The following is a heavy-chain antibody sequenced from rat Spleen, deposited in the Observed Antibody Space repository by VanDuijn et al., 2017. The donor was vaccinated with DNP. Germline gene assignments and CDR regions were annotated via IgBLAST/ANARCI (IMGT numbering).Heavy chain of an antibody. Sequence: EVQLQESGPGLVKPSQSLSLTCSVTGYSITSNYWGWIRKFPGNKMEYIGHISYSGNTNYNPSLKSRISITRDTSKNHFFLHLNSVTTEDTATYYCARWTRYFDYWGQGVMVTVSS. V-gene: IGHV3-1*01. D-gene: IGHD1-7*01. CDR3: ARWTRYFDY. CDR1: GYSITSNY. CDR2: ISYSGNT. J-gene: IGHJ2*01.